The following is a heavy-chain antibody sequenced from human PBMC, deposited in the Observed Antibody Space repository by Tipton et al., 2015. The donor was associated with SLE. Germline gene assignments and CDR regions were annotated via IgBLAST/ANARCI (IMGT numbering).Heavy chain of an antibody. CDR1: GFTFSSHC. D-gene: IGHD1-26*01. CDR2: ISSSSTYI. Sequence: SLRLSCAASGFTFSSHCMDWVRQAPGRGLEWVSSISSSSTYIYYADSVKGRFTISRDNAKNSLYLQMNSLSDEDTAVYYCARALSESYYVGKNDAFDIWGQGTMVTASS. V-gene: IGHV3-21*01. CDR3: ARALSESYYVGKNDAFDI. J-gene: IGHJ3*02.